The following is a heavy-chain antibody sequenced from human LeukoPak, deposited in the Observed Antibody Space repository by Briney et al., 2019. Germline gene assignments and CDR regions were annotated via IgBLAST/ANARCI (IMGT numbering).Heavy chain of an antibody. CDR2: IYHTGST. Sequence: SETLSLTCTVSGGSISSYYWTWIRQPPGKGLVWIGYIYHTGSTNYNPSLKSRITISVDTSKNQFSLKLSSVTAADTAVYYCASGPDSSGYYYLSYFDYWGQGTLVTVSS. CDR3: ASGPDSSGYYYLSYFDY. V-gene: IGHV4-59*01. D-gene: IGHD3-22*01. CDR1: GGSISSYY. J-gene: IGHJ4*02.